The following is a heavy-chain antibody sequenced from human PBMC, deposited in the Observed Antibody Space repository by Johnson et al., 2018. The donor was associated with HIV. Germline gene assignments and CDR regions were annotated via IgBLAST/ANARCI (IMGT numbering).Heavy chain of an antibody. D-gene: IGHD5-24*01. Sequence: VQLVESGGGVVQPGRSLRLSCAASGFTVSSHYMRWVRQAPGKGLEWVSVIYSGGSTYYADSVKGRFTISRDNSKNTLYLQMNSLRAEDTAVYYCARDGWGSRGWDDAFDIWGQGTMVTVSS. J-gene: IGHJ3*02. CDR1: GFTVSSHY. CDR2: IYSGGST. V-gene: IGHV3-66*02. CDR3: ARDGWGSRGWDDAFDI.